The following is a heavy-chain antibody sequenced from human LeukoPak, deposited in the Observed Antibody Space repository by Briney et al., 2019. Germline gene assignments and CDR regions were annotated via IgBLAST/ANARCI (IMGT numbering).Heavy chain of an antibody. CDR1: GGSFSGYY. D-gene: IGHD5-12*01. J-gene: IGHJ4*02. CDR2: INHSGST. CDR3: ARGEWLRSWGGY. V-gene: IGHV4-34*01. Sequence: SETLSLTCAVYGGSFSGYYWSWIRQPPGKGLEWIGEINHSGSTNYNPSLKSRVTISVDTSKNQFSLKLSSVTAADTAVYYCARGEWLRSWGGYWGQGTLVTVSS.